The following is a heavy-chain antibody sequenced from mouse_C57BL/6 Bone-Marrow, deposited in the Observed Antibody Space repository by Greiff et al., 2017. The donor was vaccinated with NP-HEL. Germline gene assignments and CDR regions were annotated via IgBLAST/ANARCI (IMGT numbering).Heavy chain of an antibody. Sequence: VMLVESGAELARPGASVKLSCKASGYTFTSYGISWVKQRTGQGLEWIGEIYPRSGNTYYNEKFKGKATLTADKSSSTAYMELRSLTSEDSAVYFCARSYYGSSYPWFAYWGQGTLVTVSA. CDR1: GYTFTSYG. CDR2: IYPRSGNT. CDR3: ARSYYGSSYPWFAY. J-gene: IGHJ3*01. V-gene: IGHV1-81*01. D-gene: IGHD1-1*01.